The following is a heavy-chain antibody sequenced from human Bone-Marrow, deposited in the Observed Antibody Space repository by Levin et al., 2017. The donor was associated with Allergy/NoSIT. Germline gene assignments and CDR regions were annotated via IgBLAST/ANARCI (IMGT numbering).Heavy chain of an antibody. J-gene: IGHJ4*02. Sequence: QTLSLTCTFSGFSLSTSGMCVTWIRQPPGKALEWLARIDWDDDKFYSTSLQTRLTISKDTSKNQVVLTMTNMDPVDTATYFCARIPSYCASTNCYTGNYWGQGTLVTVSS. V-gene: IGHV2-70*16. D-gene: IGHD2-2*01. CDR3: ARIPSYCASTNCYTGNY. CDR2: IDWDDDK. CDR1: GFSLSTSGMC.